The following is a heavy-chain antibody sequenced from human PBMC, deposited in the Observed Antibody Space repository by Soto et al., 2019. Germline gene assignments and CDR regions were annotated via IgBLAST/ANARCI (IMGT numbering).Heavy chain of an antibody. V-gene: IGHV4-4*02. CDR3: ARGERQQQRDY. Sequence: PSETLSLTCAVSGDSIRSDKWWSWVRKPPGKGLEWIGEVHHSGNSNYNPSLKSRVIISVDKPKNQISLNLSSVTDADTAVYYCARGERQQQRDYWGQGTLVTVSS. CDR1: GDSIRSDKW. J-gene: IGHJ4*02. D-gene: IGHD6-25*01. CDR2: VHHSGNS.